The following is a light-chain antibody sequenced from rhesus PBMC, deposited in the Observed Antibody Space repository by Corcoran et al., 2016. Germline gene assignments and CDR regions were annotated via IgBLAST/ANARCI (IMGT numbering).Light chain of an antibody. CDR1: QDTSIW. V-gene: IGKV1-21*01. J-gene: IGKJ1*01. CDR2: KAS. CDR3: QQHHTIPRT. Sequence: DIQMTQSPSSLSASVGDRVTITCRASQDTSIWLAWYQQIPGKAPKLLIYKASTLQSGVPSRFSGSGSGTEFNFTINSLQPEDCATYYWQQHHTIPRTFGQGTKVEIK.